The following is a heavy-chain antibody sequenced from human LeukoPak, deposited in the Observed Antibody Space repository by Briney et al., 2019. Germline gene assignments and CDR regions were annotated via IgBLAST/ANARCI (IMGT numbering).Heavy chain of an antibody. CDR2: ISSSSSPI. D-gene: IGHD5-18*01. CDR3: ARDRYGYFAPDY. Sequence: GGSLRLSCAASGFTFSSYSMNWVRQAPGKGLEWVSCISSSSSPIYFADSVKGRFTISRDNAKNSLYLQMNSLRAEDTAVYYCARDRYGYFAPDYWGQGTLVTVSS. J-gene: IGHJ4*02. CDR1: GFTFSSYS. V-gene: IGHV3-48*01.